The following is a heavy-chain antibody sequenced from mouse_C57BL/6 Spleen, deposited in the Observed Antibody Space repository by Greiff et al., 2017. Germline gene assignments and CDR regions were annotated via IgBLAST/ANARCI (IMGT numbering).Heavy chain of an antibody. CDR1: GYTFTSYW. CDR3: ARDDYDAWFAY. CDR2: IDPSDSET. V-gene: IGHV1-52*01. Sequence: QFQLQQPGAELVRPGSSVKLSCKASGYTFTSYWMHWVKQRPIQGLEWIGNIDPSDSETHYNQKFKDKATLTVDKSSSTAYMQLSSLTSEDSAVYYCARDDYDAWFAYWGQGTLVTVSA. D-gene: IGHD2-4*01. J-gene: IGHJ3*01.